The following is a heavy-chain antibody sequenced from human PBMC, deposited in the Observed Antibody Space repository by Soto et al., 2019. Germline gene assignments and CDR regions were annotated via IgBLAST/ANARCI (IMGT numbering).Heavy chain of an antibody. D-gene: IGHD6-19*01. Sequence: QVQLVQSGAEVKKPGASVKVSCKASGYTFTSYGISWVRQAPGQGLEWMGWISAYNGNTNYAQKLQGRVTMTTDTPTSTAYMELRSLRSDDTAVYDCARDIAVAGIRYNWFDPWGQGTLVTVSS. J-gene: IGHJ5*02. V-gene: IGHV1-18*01. CDR1: GYTFTSYG. CDR2: ISAYNGNT. CDR3: ARDIAVAGIRYNWFDP.